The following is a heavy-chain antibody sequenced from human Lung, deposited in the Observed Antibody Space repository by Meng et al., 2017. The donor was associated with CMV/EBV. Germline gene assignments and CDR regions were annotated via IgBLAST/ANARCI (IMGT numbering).Heavy chain of an antibody. J-gene: IGHJ4*02. Sequence: SXAASGFSFDNHGMHWVRQTPGKGLEWVAFIQHDGTTKFYADSVKGRFTISRDNSKNTVYLQMNRLGPEETAVYYCAKDLLLIVGATSYFDSWGQGTXVTVSS. CDR1: GFSFDNHG. V-gene: IGHV3-30*02. CDR3: AKDLLLIVGATSYFDS. CDR2: IQHDGTTK. D-gene: IGHD1-26*01.